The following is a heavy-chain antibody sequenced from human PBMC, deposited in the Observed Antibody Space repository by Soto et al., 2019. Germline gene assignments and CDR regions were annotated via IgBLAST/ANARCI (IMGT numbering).Heavy chain of an antibody. D-gene: IGHD3-9*01. J-gene: IGHJ4*02. V-gene: IGHV1-69*02. CDR2: IIPILGIA. CDR3: ARGPVLRYFDCLDY. Sequence: SVKVSCKASGGTFSSYTISWVRQAPGQGLEWMGRIIPILGIANYAQKFQGRVTITADKSTSTAYMELSSLRSEDTAVYYCARGPVLRYFDCLDYWGQGTLVTVSS. CDR1: GGTFSSYT.